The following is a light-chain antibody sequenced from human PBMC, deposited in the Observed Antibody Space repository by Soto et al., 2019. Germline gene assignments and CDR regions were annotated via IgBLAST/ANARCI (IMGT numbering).Light chain of an antibody. CDR3: QSYDSSLSGMV. CDR1: SSNIGAGYD. V-gene: IGLV1-40*01. J-gene: IGLJ1*01. Sequence: QSVLTQPPSVSGAPGQRVTISCTGSSSNIGAGYDVHWYQQLPGTAPKLLISGNSNRPSGVPDRFSGSKSGTSASLAITGLQAEDEADEYCQSYDSSLSGMVFGTGTKLTVL. CDR2: GNS.